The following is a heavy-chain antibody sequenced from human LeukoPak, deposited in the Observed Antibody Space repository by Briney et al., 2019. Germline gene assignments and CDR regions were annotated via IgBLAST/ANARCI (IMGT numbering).Heavy chain of an antibody. Sequence: GGSLRLSCAASGFTFSSYSMNWVRQAPGKGLEWVSSISSSSSYIYYADSVKGRFTISRDNAKNSLYLQMNSLRAEDTAVYYCARDVGYYYDSSGSPGGAFDIWGQGTMVTVSS. D-gene: IGHD3-22*01. CDR2: ISSSSSYI. CDR3: ARDVGYYYDSSGSPGGAFDI. CDR1: GFTFSSYS. J-gene: IGHJ3*02. V-gene: IGHV3-21*01.